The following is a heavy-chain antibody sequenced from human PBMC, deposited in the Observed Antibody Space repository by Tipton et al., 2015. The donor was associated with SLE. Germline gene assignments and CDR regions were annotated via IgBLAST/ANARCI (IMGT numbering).Heavy chain of an antibody. V-gene: IGHV1-45*02. Sequence: QLVQSGAEVKKTGSSVKVSCKASGYTFTYRYLHWVRQAPGQALEWMGWITPFNGNTNYAQKFQDRVTITRDRSMSTAYMELSSLRSEDTAMYYCASPGWLGAFDIWGQGTMITVSS. CDR3: ASPGWLGAFDI. CDR1: GYTFTYRY. J-gene: IGHJ3*02. CDR2: ITPFNGNT. D-gene: IGHD3-22*01.